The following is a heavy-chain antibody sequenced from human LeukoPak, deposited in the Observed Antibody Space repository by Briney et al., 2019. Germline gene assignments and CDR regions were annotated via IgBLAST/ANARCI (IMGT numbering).Heavy chain of an antibody. V-gene: IGHV1-46*01. J-gene: IGHJ4*02. CDR1: GYTRTRDY. CDR2: INPSGDGT. D-gene: IGHD2-15*01. Sequence: ASVKVSCKASGYTRTRDYMHWVRQAPGQGLEWLGVINPSGDGTSYAQKFQGRVTMTRNVSTSTVYMELSSLRSEDTAMYYCARTCCSETSKFDYWGQGTLVTVSS. CDR3: ARTCCSETSKFDY.